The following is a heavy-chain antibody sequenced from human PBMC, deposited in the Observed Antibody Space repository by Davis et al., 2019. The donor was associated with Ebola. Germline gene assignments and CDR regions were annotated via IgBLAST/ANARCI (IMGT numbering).Heavy chain of an antibody. Sequence: PSETLSLTCAVYGGSFSGYYLSWIRQPPGKGLEWIGEINHSGSTNYSPYLKTRVTISVDTSKHQFSLKLSSVTAADTAVYYCAGGGGVGRRAYGMDVWGQGTTVTVSS. CDR2: INHSGST. CDR1: GGSFSGYY. J-gene: IGHJ6*02. CDR3: AGGGGVGRRAYGMDV. V-gene: IGHV4-34*01. D-gene: IGHD1-26*01.